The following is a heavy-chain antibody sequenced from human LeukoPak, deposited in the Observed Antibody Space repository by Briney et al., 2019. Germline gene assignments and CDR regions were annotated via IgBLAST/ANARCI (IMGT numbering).Heavy chain of an antibody. J-gene: IGHJ4*02. D-gene: IGHD3-22*01. CDR1: GFTFSSYA. CDR3: AKATRGYDSSGYYYSWLY. V-gene: IGHV3-23*01. Sequence: GGSLRLSCAASGFTFSSYAMSWVRQAPGKGLEWVSAISGSGGSTYYADSVKGRFTISRDNSKNTLYLQMNSLRAEDTAVYYCAKATRGYDSSGYYYSWLYWGQGTLVTVSS. CDR2: ISGSGGST.